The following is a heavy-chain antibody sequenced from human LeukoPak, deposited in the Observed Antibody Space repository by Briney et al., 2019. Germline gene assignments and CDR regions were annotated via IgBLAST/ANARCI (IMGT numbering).Heavy chain of an antibody. CDR2: MNPNSGNT. J-gene: IGHJ6*02. D-gene: IGHD3-3*01. V-gene: IGHV1-8*01. Sequence: ASVKVSCKASGYTFTSYDINWVRQATRQGLEWMGWMNPNSGNTGYAQKFQGRVAMTRNTSISTAYMELSSLRSEDTAVYYCARVPPSTYYDFWSGSRTMDVWGQGTTVTVSS. CDR1: GYTFTSYD. CDR3: ARVPPSTYYDFWSGSRTMDV.